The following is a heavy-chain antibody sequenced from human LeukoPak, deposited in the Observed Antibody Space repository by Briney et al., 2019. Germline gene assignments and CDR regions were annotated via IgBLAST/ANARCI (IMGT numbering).Heavy chain of an antibody. J-gene: IGHJ4*02. D-gene: IGHD3-16*01. CDR3: ARAGRPKYIYGYYFDY. CDR2: INPNSGGT. CDR1: GYTFTGYY. V-gene: IGHV1-2*02. Sequence: ASVKVSCKASGYTFTGYYMHWVRQAPGQGLEWMGWINPNSGGTNYAQKFQGRVTMTRDTSISTAYMELSRLRSDDTAVYYCARAGRPKYIYGYYFDYWGQGTLVTVSS.